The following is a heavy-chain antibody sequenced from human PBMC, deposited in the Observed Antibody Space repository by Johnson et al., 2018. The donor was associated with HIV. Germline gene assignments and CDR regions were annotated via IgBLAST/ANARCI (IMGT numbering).Heavy chain of an antibody. CDR1: GFTLSTY. J-gene: IGHJ3*02. D-gene: IGHD6-6*01. CDR3: AFIEYSSLDAFDI. CDR2: LYSDGRT. Sequence: VLLVESGGGVVRPGGSLRLPCAPSGFTLSTYMSWVRQAPGKGLEWLSVLYSDGRTYYADSVKGRFTISRDNSKNTLYLQMNSLRAEDTAVYYCAFIEYSSLDAFDIWGQGTMVTVSS. V-gene: IGHV3-66*01.